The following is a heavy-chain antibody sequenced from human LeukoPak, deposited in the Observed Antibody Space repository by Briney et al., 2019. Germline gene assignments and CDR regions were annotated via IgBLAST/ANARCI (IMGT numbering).Heavy chain of an antibody. Sequence: GGSLRLSCAASGFTVSSNYMSWVRQAPGKGLEWVSVIYSGGSTYYADSVKGRFTISRDNSKNTLYLQMNSLRAEDTAVYYCAREIYYDSSGYKYDAFDIWGQGTMVTVSS. CDR1: GFTVSSNY. V-gene: IGHV3-66*01. CDR2: IYSGGST. D-gene: IGHD3-22*01. J-gene: IGHJ3*02. CDR3: AREIYYDSSGYKYDAFDI.